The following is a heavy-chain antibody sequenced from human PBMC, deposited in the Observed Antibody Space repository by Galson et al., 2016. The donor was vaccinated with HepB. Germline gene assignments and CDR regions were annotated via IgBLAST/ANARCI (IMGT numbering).Heavy chain of an antibody. J-gene: IGHJ4*02. D-gene: IGHD2-8*01. CDR3: ARGGYCANGICARLDY. Sequence: SVKVSCKASGYTFSNYAMHWVRQAPGQRLEWMGWINAGNDYTKYSQKFQGRVTITRDTSASTAYMDLISLRSEDPAVYFCARGGYCANGICARLDYWGQGTLVTVSS. CDR1: GYTFSNYA. V-gene: IGHV1-3*01. CDR2: INAGNDYT.